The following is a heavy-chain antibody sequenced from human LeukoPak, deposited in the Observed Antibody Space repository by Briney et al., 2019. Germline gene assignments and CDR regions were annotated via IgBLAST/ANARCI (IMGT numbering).Heavy chain of an antibody. CDR2: INPNSGGT. CDR3: ARVLSSSWPFDAFDI. V-gene: IGHV1-2*02. Sequence: ASVKVSCKASGGTFSSYAISWVRQAPGQGLEWMGWINPNSGGTNYAQKFQGRVTMTRDTSISTAYMELSRLRSDDTAVYYCARVLSSSWPFDAFDIWGQGTMVTVSS. D-gene: IGHD6-13*01. J-gene: IGHJ3*02. CDR1: GGTFSSYA.